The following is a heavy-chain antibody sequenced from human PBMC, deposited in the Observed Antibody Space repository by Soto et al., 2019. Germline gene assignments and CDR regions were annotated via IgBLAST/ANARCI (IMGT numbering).Heavy chain of an antibody. D-gene: IGHD5-12*01. CDR2: INHSGST. V-gene: IGHV4-34*01. J-gene: IGHJ5*02. CDR3: ARSPIVATITWWFDP. CDR1: GGSFSGYY. Sequence: PSETLSLTCAVYGGSFSGYYWSWIRQPPGKGLEWIGEINHSGSTNYSPSLKSRVTISVDTSKNQFSLKLSSVTAADTAVYYCARSPIVATITWWFDPWGQGTLVTVS.